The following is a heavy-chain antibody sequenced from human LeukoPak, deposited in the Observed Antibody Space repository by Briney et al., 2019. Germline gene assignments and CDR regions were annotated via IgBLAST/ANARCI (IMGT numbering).Heavy chain of an antibody. Sequence: PSETLSLTCTVSGGSISSYYWSWIRQHPGKGLEWIGYIYYSGSTYYNPSLKSRVTISVDTSKNQFSLKLSSVTAADTAVYYCARWRNSLNFDYWGQGTLVTVSS. CDR3: ARWRNSLNFDY. J-gene: IGHJ4*02. D-gene: IGHD4-23*01. V-gene: IGHV4-59*06. CDR1: GGSISSYY. CDR2: IYYSGST.